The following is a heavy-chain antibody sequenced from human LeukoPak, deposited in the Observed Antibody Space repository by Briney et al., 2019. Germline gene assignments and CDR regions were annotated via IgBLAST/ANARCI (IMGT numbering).Heavy chain of an antibody. V-gene: IGHV4-34*01. Sequence: SETLSLTCAVYGGSFSGYYWSWTRQPPGKGLEWIGEINHSGSTNYNPSLKSRVTISVDTSKNQFSLKLSSVTAADTAVYYCARSLFLYGSGSYYGYWGQGTLVTVSS. CDR3: ARSLFLYGSGSYYGY. CDR2: INHSGST. D-gene: IGHD3-10*01. CDR1: GGSFSGYY. J-gene: IGHJ4*02.